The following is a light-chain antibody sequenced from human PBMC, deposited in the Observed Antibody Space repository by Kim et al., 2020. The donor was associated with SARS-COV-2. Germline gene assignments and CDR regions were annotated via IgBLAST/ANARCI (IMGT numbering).Light chain of an antibody. CDR1: ELAGKY. Sequence: VSPGQTASISCSGDELAGKYACWYQQKPGQAPIQLIYQDNKRPAGIPERFSGSSSVNSATLTIRETQAVDEADYYCQAWDSTTAVFGAGTQLTVL. V-gene: IGLV3-1*01. J-gene: IGLJ2*01. CDR2: QDN. CDR3: QAWDSTTAV.